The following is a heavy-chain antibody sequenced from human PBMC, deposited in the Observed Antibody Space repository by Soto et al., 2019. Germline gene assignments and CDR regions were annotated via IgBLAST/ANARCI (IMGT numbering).Heavy chain of an antibody. CDR1: GFTFSNYW. V-gene: IGHV3-74*01. J-gene: IGHJ4*02. CDR2: VNSAGSQS. CDR3: ATGGYSYGWGY. Sequence: EVQLVESGGGLVQPGGSLRLSCVGSGFTFSNYWMHWVRQVPGKGPVGVSRVNSAGSQSSYADFVKGRFTVSRDNAKNTLYLEMNSLSADDTAVYYCATGGYSYGWGYWGQGTLVTVSS. D-gene: IGHD5-18*01.